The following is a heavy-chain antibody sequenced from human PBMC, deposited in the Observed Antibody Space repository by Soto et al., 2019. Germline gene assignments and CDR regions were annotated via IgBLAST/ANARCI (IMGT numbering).Heavy chain of an antibody. J-gene: IGHJ4*02. Sequence: SETLSLTCAVSGYSISSSNWWGWIRQPPGKGLEWIGYIYYSGSTYYNPSLKSRVTMSVDTSKNQFSLKLSSVTAVDTAVYYCARTSSYYDSSGSCFDYWGQGTLVTVSS. V-gene: IGHV4-28*01. D-gene: IGHD3-22*01. CDR1: GYSISSSNW. CDR3: ARTSSYYDSSGSCFDY. CDR2: IYYSGST.